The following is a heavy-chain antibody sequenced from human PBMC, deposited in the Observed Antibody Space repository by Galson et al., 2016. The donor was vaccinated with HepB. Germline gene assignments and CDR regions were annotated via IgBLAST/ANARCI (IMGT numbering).Heavy chain of an antibody. CDR2: ISSSSAYK. J-gene: IGHJ2*01. Sequence: SLRLSCAASGFTFSTYSMNWVRQTPGKGLEWVSPISSSSAYKYYADSVEGRFTIPSDNAKKSMCLEMNSLIDEYTGLSYCARDGVLRFLGNTWYFDLWGRGTRVGVSA. CDR1: GFTFSTYS. D-gene: IGHD3-3*01. V-gene: IGHV3-21*01. CDR3: ARDGVLRFLGNTWYFDL.